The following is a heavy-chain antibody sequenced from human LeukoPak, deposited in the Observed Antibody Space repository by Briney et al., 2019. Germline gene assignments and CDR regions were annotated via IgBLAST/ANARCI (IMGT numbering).Heavy chain of an antibody. D-gene: IGHD6-19*01. CDR1: GFTFSSYA. V-gene: IGHV3-74*01. Sequence: GGSLRLSCAASGFTFSSYAMSWVRQAPGKGLVWVSRINSDGSSTSYADSVKGRFTISRDNAKNTLYLQMNSLRAEDTAVYYCASPPSSGWYNYFDYWGQGTLVTVSS. CDR2: INSDGSST. CDR3: ASPPSSGWYNYFDY. J-gene: IGHJ4*02.